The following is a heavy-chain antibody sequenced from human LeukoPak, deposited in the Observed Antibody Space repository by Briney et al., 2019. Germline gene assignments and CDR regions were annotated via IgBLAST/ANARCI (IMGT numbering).Heavy chain of an antibody. J-gene: IGHJ4*02. V-gene: IGHV1-2*02. D-gene: IGHD2-15*01. CDR1: GYTFTGYY. CDR2: INPNGGGT. Sequence: ASVKVSCKASGYTFTGYYMHCVRQAPGQGLEWMGWINPNGGGTNYAHKFQGRVTMTRDTSITTAYMELSSLRSDDTAVYYCARVGYCSGGICPYYFDPWGQGTLVTVSS. CDR3: ARVGYCSGGICPYYFDP.